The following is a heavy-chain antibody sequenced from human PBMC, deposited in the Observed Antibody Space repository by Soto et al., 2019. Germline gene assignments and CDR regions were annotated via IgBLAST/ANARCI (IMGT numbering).Heavy chain of an antibody. CDR1: GYSFSEFR. CDR3: ARENWHFDY. J-gene: IGHJ4*02. CDR2: VNPINGNT. Sequence: QVQLVQSGAEVKKPGASVKVSCKTSGYSFSEFRMHWVRQAPGQGLEWMGWVNPINGNTNYAQDFQGRVTMTRDASTKTVYMELSSLTSDATSTVYCARENWHFDYWGQGTLITVSS. V-gene: IGHV1-2*02.